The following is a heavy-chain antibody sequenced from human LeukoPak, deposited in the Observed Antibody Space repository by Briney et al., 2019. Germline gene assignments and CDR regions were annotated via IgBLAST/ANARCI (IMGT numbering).Heavy chain of an antibody. D-gene: IGHD2-15*01. CDR2: INPNSGGT. Sequence: ASVKVSCKTSGYTFTGYYMHWVRQAPGQGLEWMGRINPNSGGTNYAQKFQGWVTMTRDTSISTAYMELNRLRSDDTAVYYCARDALGYCSGGSCGVVWFDPWGQGTLVTVSS. V-gene: IGHV1-2*04. J-gene: IGHJ5*02. CDR1: GYTFTGYY. CDR3: ARDALGYCSGGSCGVVWFDP.